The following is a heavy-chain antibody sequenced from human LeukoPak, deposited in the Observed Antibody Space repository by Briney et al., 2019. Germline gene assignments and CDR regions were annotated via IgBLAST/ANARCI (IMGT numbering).Heavy chain of an antibody. CDR3: ARDSQVLLWFGEMKDAFDI. Sequence: GGSLRLSCAASGFTFSSYSMNWVRPAPGKGLEWVSSISSSSSYIYYADSVKGRFTISRDNAKNSLYLQMNSLRAEDTAVYYCARDSQVLLWFGEMKDAFDIWGQGTMVTVSS. CDR1: GFTFSSYS. J-gene: IGHJ3*02. CDR2: ISSSSSYI. D-gene: IGHD3-10*01. V-gene: IGHV3-21*01.